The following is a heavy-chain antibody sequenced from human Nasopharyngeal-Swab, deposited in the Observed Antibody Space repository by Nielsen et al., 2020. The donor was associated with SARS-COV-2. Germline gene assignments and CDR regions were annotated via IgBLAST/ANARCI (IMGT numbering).Heavy chain of an antibody. J-gene: IGHJ4*02. CDR3: ARDPLGGAIDY. V-gene: IGHV3-7*05. D-gene: IGHD1-26*01. Sequence: GESLKISCAAFGFTFSSYWMSWVRQAPGKGLEWVANIKRDGSGKYYVDSVKGRFTISRDNAKNSLYLQMNSLRAEDTAVYYCARDPLGGAIDYWGQGTLVTVSS. CDR1: GFTFSSYW. CDR2: IKRDGSGK.